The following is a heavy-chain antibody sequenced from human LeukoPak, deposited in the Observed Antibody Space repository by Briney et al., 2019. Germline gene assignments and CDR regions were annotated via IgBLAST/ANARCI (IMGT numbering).Heavy chain of an antibody. CDR2: IYSGGST. J-gene: IGHJ4*02. CDR1: GFTVSSNY. V-gene: IGHV3-53*01. Sequence: GGSLRLSCAASGFTVSSNYMSWVRQAPGKGLEWVSIIYSGGSTYYADSVKGRFTISRDDSKNTLYLQMNSLRAEDTAVYYCVRGCGRSSCPYYLDSWGQGALVTVSS. D-gene: IGHD2-21*01. CDR3: VRGCGRSSCPYYLDS.